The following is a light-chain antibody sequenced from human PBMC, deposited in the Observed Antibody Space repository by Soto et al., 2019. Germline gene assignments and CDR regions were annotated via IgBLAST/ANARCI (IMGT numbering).Light chain of an antibody. CDR1: QSIRSH. V-gene: IGKV1-39*01. CDR3: PQSYNPPYT. J-gene: IGKJ2*01. CDR2: AAS. Sequence: DIQMTQSPSSLSASVRDRVIIACRASQSIRSHLNWYQERPGKAPKLLIYAASSLQSGVPSRFSGTGSGTDFTLTISSLQPEDFATYYCPQSYNPPYTFGPGTKLEIK.